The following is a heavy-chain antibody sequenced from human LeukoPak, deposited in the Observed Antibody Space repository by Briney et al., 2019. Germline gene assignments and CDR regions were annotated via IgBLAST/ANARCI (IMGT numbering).Heavy chain of an antibody. D-gene: IGHD3-9*01. CDR2: ISGSGNST. Sequence: GGSLRLSCAASGFTFSSYAVNWVRQAPGRGLEWVSVISGSGNSTYYADSVKGRFTISRDNSKNTLYLQMISLRAEDTAVYYCAKDRVGRGVDYDAFDIWGQGTMVTVSS. CDR1: GFTFSSYA. CDR3: AKDRVGRGVDYDAFDI. J-gene: IGHJ3*02. V-gene: IGHV3-23*01.